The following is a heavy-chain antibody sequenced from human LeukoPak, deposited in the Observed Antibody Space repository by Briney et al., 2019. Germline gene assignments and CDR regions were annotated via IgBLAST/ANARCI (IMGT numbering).Heavy chain of an antibody. V-gene: IGHV3-23*01. CDR3: AKEGAGDAFDI. Sequence: GGSLRLSCVASGFTLSNNAMAWVRQAPGKGLEWVSALGGSDDRTDYADSVQGRFTISRDNSKNTLYLQMNSLRAEDTAVYYCAKEGAGDAFDIWGQGTMVTVSS. CDR2: LGGSDDRT. CDR1: GFTLSNNA. D-gene: IGHD1-26*01. J-gene: IGHJ3*02.